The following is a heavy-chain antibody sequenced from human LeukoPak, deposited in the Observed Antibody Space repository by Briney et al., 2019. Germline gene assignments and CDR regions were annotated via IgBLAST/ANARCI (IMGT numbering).Heavy chain of an antibody. D-gene: IGHD6-19*01. V-gene: IGHV4-34*01. CDR1: GGSIRSYY. Sequence: SETLSLTCAVSGGSIRSYYWSWIRQPPGKGLEWIGEINHSGSTNYNPSLKSRVTISVDTSKNQFSLKLSSVTAADTAVYYCARVGGVAVAGWGQGTLVTVSS. CDR3: ARVGGVAVAG. CDR2: INHSGST. J-gene: IGHJ4*02.